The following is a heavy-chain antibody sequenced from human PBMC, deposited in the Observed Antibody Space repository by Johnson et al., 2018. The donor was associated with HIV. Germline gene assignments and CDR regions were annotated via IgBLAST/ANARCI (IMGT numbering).Heavy chain of an antibody. V-gene: IGHV3-23*04. CDR1: GFTFDDYG. Sequence: VLLVESGGGVVRPGGSLRLSCGASGFTFDDYGMSWVRQAQGKGLEWASVISGSGGSTYHADSVKGRFTISRDNSKTTLYLQMNSLRAEDTAVYYCAKASDGTWQHAFDIWGQGTMVTVSS. CDR2: ISGSGGST. CDR3: AKASDGTWQHAFDI. J-gene: IGHJ3*02. D-gene: IGHD2-21*02.